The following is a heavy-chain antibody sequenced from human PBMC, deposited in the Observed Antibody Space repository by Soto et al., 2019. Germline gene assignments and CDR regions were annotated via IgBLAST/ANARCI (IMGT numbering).Heavy chain of an antibody. D-gene: IGHD5-12*01. CDR1: GGSFSGYY. CDR3: ARGLSATSGVGA. V-gene: IGHV4-34*01. Sequence: QVQLQQWGAGLLKPSETLSLTCAVYGGSFSGYYWSWIRQPPGKGLEWIGEINHSGSTNYNPSLKMRVTISVDTSRNQFSLKLSSVTAAAAAVYYCARGLSATSGVGAWGQGTLVTVSS. CDR2: INHSGST. J-gene: IGHJ5*02.